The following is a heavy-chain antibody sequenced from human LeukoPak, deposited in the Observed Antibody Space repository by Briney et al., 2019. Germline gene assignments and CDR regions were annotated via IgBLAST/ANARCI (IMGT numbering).Heavy chain of an antibody. J-gene: IGHJ4*02. CDR2: IYYSGST. D-gene: IGHD3-22*01. CDR3: SREGYYYDSSGYWRDYYFDY. Sequence: SEALSLTCTVSGGSISSHDWSWIRQPPGKGLEWIGYIYYSGSTNYNPSLKSRVTISVDTSKNQFSLKLSSVTAADTAVYYCSREGYYYDSSGYWRDYYFDYWGQGTLVTVSS. CDR1: GGSISSHD. V-gene: IGHV4-59*11.